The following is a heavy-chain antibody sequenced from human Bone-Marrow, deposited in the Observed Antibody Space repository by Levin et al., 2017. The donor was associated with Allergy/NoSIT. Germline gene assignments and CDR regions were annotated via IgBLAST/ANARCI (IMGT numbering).Heavy chain of an antibody. J-gene: IGHJ3*02. Sequence: SVKVSCKASGDIFKTYFMTWVRQAPGQGLEWMGGILPIFGTVKNAQKFQGRVTITSDKSTGTVYMELTSLTYEDTAVYYCARERSGGSLFDIWGQGTMVNVSS. CDR3: ARERSGGSLFDI. V-gene: IGHV1-69*06. CDR1: GDIFKTYF. D-gene: IGHD1-26*01. CDR2: ILPIFGTV.